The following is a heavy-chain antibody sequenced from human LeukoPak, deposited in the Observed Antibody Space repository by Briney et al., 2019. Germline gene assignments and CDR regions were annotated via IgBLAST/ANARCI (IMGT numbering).Heavy chain of an antibody. CDR3: ARAGYSSSWYGRREYYYMDV. CDR2: IYYSGST. D-gene: IGHD6-13*01. J-gene: IGHJ6*03. Sequence: SETLSLTCTVSGGSISSSSYYWGWIRQPPGKGLEWIGSIYYSGSTYYNPSLKSRVTISVDTSKNQFSLKLSSVTAADTAVYYCARAGYSSSWYGRREYYYMDVWGKGTTVTISS. CDR1: GGSISSSSYY. V-gene: IGHV4-39*01.